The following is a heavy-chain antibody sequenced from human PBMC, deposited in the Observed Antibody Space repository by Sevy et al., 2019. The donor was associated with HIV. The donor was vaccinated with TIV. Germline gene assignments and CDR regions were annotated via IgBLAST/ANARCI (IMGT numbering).Heavy chain of an antibody. CDR2: ISWNSGSI. V-gene: IGHV3-9*01. CDR3: AKGSSDTLPPGHFQH. Sequence: GGSLRLSCAASGFTFDDYAMHWVRQAPGKGLEWVSGISWNSGSIGYADSVKGRFTISRDNAKNSLYLQMNSLRAEDTALYYCAKGSSDTLPPGHFQHWGQGTLVTVSS. D-gene: IGHD6-19*01. CDR1: GFTFDDYA. J-gene: IGHJ1*01.